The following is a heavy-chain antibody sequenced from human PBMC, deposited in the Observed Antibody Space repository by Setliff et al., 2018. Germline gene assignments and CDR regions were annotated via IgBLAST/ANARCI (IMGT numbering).Heavy chain of an antibody. D-gene: IGHD2-8*01. CDR2: ISAYNGNT. Sequence: ASVKVSCKDSGYTFSTYGISWVRQAPGQGLEWMGWISAYNGNTNYAQRFQGRVTMTTDTSTSTAYMELRSLRSDDTAVYYCARMGMGLMAYYYYGMDVWGQGTTVTVSS. CDR1: GYTFSTYG. CDR3: ARMGMGLMAYYYYGMDV. J-gene: IGHJ6*02. V-gene: IGHV1-18*01.